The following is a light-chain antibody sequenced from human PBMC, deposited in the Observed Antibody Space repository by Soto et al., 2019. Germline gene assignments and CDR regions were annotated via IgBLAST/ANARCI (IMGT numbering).Light chain of an antibody. Sequence: DLVMTQSPHALGVFLRERATITCNSRQNVLYSSNNNNYLARNQQNKGQPPQLPVYWASTRESGVPDRYSGSGFGTDFNLTVSSLQAEDVAVYYCQQYFSTPLTFCQGTRLEIK. CDR2: WAS. V-gene: IGKV4-1*01. J-gene: IGKJ5*01. CDR1: QNVLYSSNNNNY. CDR3: QQYFSTPLT.